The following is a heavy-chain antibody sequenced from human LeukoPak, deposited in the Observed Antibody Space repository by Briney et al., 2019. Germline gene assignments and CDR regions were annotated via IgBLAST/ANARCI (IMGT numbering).Heavy chain of an antibody. CDR3: ARGTGVFDY. CDR2: TYYRSKWHN. J-gene: IGHJ4*02. V-gene: IGHV6-1*01. D-gene: IGHD1-1*01. Sequence: SQTLSLTCAISGDSVSSNSDEWNWFRQSPSRGLEWLGRTYYRSKWHNDYAISVKSRITINPDTSKNQFSLQLNSATPEDTAVYYCARGTGVFDYWGQGTLVTVSS. CDR1: GDSVSSNSDE.